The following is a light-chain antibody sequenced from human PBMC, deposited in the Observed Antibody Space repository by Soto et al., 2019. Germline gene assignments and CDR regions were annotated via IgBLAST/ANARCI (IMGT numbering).Light chain of an antibody. CDR2: KAS. Sequence: DIQMTQSPSTLSGSVGDRVTMTFRASQTISSWLAWYQQKPGKAPKLLIYKASTLKSGVPSRFSGSGSGTEFTLTISSLQPDDFAPYYCQHYNSYSEAFGQGTKVDIK. J-gene: IGKJ1*01. V-gene: IGKV1-5*03. CDR1: QTISSW. CDR3: QHYNSYSEA.